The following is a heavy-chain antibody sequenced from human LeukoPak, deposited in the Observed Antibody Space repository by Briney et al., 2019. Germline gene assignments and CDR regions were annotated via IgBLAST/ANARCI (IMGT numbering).Heavy chain of an antibody. J-gene: IGHJ3*02. D-gene: IGHD1-1*01. Sequence: ASVKVSCKASGYTFTSYGTSWVRQAPGQGLEWMGWISAYNGNTNYAQKLQGRVTMTTDTSTSTAYMELRSLRSEDTAVYYCATEVENFDAFDIWGQGTMVTVSS. CDR3: ATEVENFDAFDI. CDR2: ISAYNGNT. CDR1: GYTFTSYG. V-gene: IGHV1-18*01.